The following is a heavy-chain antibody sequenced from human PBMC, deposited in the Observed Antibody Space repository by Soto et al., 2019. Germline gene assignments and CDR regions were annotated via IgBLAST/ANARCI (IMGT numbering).Heavy chain of an antibody. V-gene: IGHV4-30-4*01. D-gene: IGHD6-13*01. CDR2: IYYRGST. CDR3: ARDSAGYSIDY. J-gene: IGHJ4*02. CDR1: GGSISSGDYY. Sequence: QVQLQESGPGLVKPSQTLSLTCTVSGGSISSGDYYWSWIRQSPGKGLEWIGYIYYRGSTYYNPSRKSRVTISVDSSKNQFSLRLNSVTAADTAVYYCARDSAGYSIDYWGQGALVTVSS.